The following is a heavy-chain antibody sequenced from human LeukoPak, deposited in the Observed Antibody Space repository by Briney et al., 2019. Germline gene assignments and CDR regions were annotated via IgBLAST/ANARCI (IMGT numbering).Heavy chain of an antibody. CDR1: GFTFSSYG. CDR2: IRYDGSNK. J-gene: IGHJ1*01. V-gene: IGHV3-30*02. D-gene: IGHD3-22*01. CDR3: AKSSDYYDSSGDAEYFQH. Sequence: PGGSLRLSCAASGFTFSSYGMYWVRQAPGKGLEWVAFIRYDGSNKYYADSVKGRFTVSRDNSKNTLYLKSLRAEDTAVYYCAKSSDYYDSSGDAEYFQHWGQGTLVTVSS.